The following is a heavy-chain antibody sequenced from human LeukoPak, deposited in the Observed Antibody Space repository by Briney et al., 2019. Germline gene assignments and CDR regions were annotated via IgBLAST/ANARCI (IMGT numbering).Heavy chain of an antibody. CDR3: ARDAYYYDSSGYYGWFDP. CDR2: ISAYNGNT. Sequence: ASVKVSCKASGYTFTSYGISWVRQAPGQGLEWMGWISAYNGNTNYAQKLQGRVTMTTDTSTSTAYMELRSLRCDDTAVYYCARDAYYYDSSGYYGWFDPWGQGTLVTVSS. V-gene: IGHV1-18*04. CDR1: GYTFTSYG. D-gene: IGHD3-22*01. J-gene: IGHJ5*02.